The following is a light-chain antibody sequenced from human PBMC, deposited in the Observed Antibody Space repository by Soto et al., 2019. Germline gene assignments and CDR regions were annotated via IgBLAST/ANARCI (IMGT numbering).Light chain of an antibody. CDR1: QSVSSN. J-gene: IGKJ4*01. V-gene: IGKV3D-15*01. CDR2: GAS. Sequence: EIVMTQSPATLSVSPGERATLSCRASQSVSSNLAWYQQRPGQAPRLLIYGASSRATGIPDRFSGSGSGTDFTLTISRLEPEDFAMYYCQQYGYLVTFGGGTKVDIK. CDR3: QQYGYLVT.